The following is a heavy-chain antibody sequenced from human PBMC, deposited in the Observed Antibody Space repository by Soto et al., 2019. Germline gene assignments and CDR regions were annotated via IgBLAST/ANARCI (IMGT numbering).Heavy chain of an antibody. CDR3: AKDAIMVSSSFNSFDF. J-gene: IGHJ4*02. CDR2: IYTAGGT. Sequence: GGSLRLSCAASGFTVSNTYMTWVRQPPGKGLECVSVIYTAGGTNYADSVKGRFTISRDNSKNTLYLQMNSLSAEDTAIYYCAKDAIMVSSSFNSFDFWGQGALVTVSS. CDR1: GFTVSNTY. V-gene: IGHV3-53*01. D-gene: IGHD6-13*01.